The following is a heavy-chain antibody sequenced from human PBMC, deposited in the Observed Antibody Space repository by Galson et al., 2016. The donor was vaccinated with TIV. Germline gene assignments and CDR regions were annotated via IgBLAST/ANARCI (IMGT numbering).Heavy chain of an antibody. CDR2: IGTIGDT. J-gene: IGHJ2*01. V-gene: IGHV3-13*01. CDR3: ARGTFCGGDCSRRWYLDL. Sequence: SLRLSCAASGFTFSSYDMHWVRQVTGKGLEWVSGIGTIGDTFYPGSVKGRFTVSRENAKNSLYLQMNNERAGDTAVYYCARGTFCGGDCSRRWYLDLWGRGILVTVSS. CDR1: GFTFSSYD. D-gene: IGHD2-21*02.